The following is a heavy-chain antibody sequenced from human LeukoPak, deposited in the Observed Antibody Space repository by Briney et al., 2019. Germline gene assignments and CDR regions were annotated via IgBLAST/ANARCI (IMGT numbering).Heavy chain of an antibody. Sequence: ASVKVSCKASGGTFTSYAISWVRQAPGQGLGWMGRIIPIFGTANYAQKFQGGVTITTDESTNTAYMELSSLRSEDTAVYYCARAYCSSTSCPSDYFDYWGQGTLVTVSA. D-gene: IGHD2-2*01. V-gene: IGHV1-69*05. CDR2: IIPIFGTA. J-gene: IGHJ4*02. CDR3: ARAYCSSTSCPSDYFDY. CDR1: GGTFTSYA.